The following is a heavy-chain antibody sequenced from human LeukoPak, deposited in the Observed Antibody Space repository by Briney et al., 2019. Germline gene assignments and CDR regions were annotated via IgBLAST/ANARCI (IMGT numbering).Heavy chain of an antibody. CDR1: GFTFSSYS. CDR3: AKGESQVRFRGVARV. D-gene: IGHD3-10*01. CDR2: ISSSSSYI. V-gene: IGHV3-21*04. Sequence: PGGSLRLSCAASGFTFSSYSMNWVRQAPGKGLEWVSFISSSSSYIYYADSMKGRFTISRDNAKNSLYLQMNSLRAEDTAVYYCAKGESQVRFRGVARVWGQGTLVTVSS. J-gene: IGHJ4*02.